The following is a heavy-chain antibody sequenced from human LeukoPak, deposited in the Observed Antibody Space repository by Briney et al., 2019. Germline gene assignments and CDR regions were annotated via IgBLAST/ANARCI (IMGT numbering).Heavy chain of an antibody. D-gene: IGHD6-13*01. CDR1: GFTFSSYW. J-gene: IGHJ5*02. CDR2: INSDGCST. Sequence: PGGSLRLSCAASGFTFSSYWMHWVRQAPGKGLVWVSRINSDGCSTSYADSVKGRFTISRDNAKNTLYLQMNSLRAEDTAVYYCAREIAAALNWFDPWGQGTLVTVSS. CDR3: AREIAAALNWFDP. V-gene: IGHV3-74*01.